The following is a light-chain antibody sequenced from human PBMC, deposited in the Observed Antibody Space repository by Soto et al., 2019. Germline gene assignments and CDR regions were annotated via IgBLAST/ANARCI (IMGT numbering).Light chain of an antibody. CDR1: QGISSY. J-gene: IGKJ3*01. Sequence: IQLTQSPSSLSASVGDRVIMTCRASQGISSYLAWHQQKPGKAPTLLIYAASTLETGVPSRFSGSGSGTDFTLTISSLQPEDFATYYCQQLNIYPFTFGPGTKVDIK. CDR3: QQLNIYPFT. V-gene: IGKV1-9*01. CDR2: AAS.